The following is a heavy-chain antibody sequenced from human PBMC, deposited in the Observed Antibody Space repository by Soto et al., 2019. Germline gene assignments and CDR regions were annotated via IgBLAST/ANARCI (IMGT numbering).Heavy chain of an antibody. CDR2: IIPIFGTA. CDR1: GGTFSSYA. V-gene: IGHV1-69*13. J-gene: IGHJ6*02. Sequence: GASVKVSCKASGGTFSSYAISGVRQAPGQGLEWMGGIIPIFGTANYAQKFQGRVTITADESTSTAYMELSSLRSEDTAVYYCATPRHDYGDYQLYYGMDVWGQGTTVTVSS. D-gene: IGHD4-17*01. CDR3: ATPRHDYGDYQLYYGMDV.